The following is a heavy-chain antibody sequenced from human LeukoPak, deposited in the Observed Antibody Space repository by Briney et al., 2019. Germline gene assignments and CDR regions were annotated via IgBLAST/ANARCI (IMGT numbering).Heavy chain of an antibody. CDR3: AKEGNYDYVWGSSLTNPFDY. CDR2: ICGSGGST. D-gene: IGHD3-16*01. CDR1: GFTLSSYG. J-gene: IGHJ4*02. V-gene: IGHV3-23*01. Sequence: GGSLRLSCAASGFTLSSYGMSWVRQAPGKGLEWVSTICGSGGSTFYADSVKGRFTISRDDSKNTLCLQMNSLRAEDTAVYYCAKEGNYDYVWGSSLTNPFDYWGQGTLVTVSS.